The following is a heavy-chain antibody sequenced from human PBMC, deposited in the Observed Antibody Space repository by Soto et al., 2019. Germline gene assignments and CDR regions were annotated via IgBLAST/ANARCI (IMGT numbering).Heavy chain of an antibody. CDR1: GFTFSSYS. D-gene: IGHD6-13*01. Sequence: PGGSLRLSCAASGFTFSSYSMNWVRQAPGKGLEWVSSISSSSSYIYYADSVKGRFTISRDNAKNSLYLQMNSLRAEDTAVYYCARAGGGVNGVAAAGYIDYWGQGTLVTVSS. V-gene: IGHV3-21*01. J-gene: IGHJ4*02. CDR2: ISSSSSYI. CDR3: ARAGGGVNGVAAAGYIDY.